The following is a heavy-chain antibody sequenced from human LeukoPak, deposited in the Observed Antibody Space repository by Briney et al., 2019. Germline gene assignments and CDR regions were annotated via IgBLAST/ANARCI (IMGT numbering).Heavy chain of an antibody. J-gene: IGHJ4*02. CDR3: ARRREGGFDY. CDR2: IYHSGST. Sequence: SETLPLTCAVYGGSFSGYYWSWIRQPPGKGLEWIGYIYHSGSTYYNPSLKSRVTISVDRSKNQFSLKLSSVTAADTAVYYCARRREGGFDYWGQGTLVTVSS. D-gene: IGHD1-26*01. CDR1: GGSFSGYY. V-gene: IGHV4-34*01.